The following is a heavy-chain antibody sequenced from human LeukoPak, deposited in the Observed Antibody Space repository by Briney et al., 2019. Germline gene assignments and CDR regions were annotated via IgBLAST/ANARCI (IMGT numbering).Heavy chain of an antibody. CDR3: AKDQLRFFDWSPGDFDY. CDR1: GFTFSSYA. CDR2: ISGSGGST. J-gene: IGHJ4*02. V-gene: IGHV3-23*01. Sequence: GGSLRLSCAASGFTFSSYAMSWVRQAPGKGLEWVSAISGSGGSTYYSDSVKGRFTISRDNSKNTLYLQMNSLRAEDTAVYYCAKDQLRFFDWSPGDFDYWGQGPLVTVSS. D-gene: IGHD3-9*01.